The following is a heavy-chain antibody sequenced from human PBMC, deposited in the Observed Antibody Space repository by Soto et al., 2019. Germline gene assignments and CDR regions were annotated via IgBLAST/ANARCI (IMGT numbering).Heavy chain of an antibody. CDR2: IIPIFGTA. J-gene: IGHJ6*04. CDR3: ASGGYDILPGYYKGYYYYGMGA. D-gene: IGHD3-9*01. V-gene: IGHV1-69*01. Sequence: QVQLVQSGAEVKKPGSSVKVSCKASGGTFSSYAISWVRQAPGQGLEWMGGIIPIFGTANYAQKFQGRVTITPDHVTSTAYMQLNRLRSEDTAVYYCASGGYDILPGYYKGYYYYGMGAWGKGNTVNVSS. CDR1: GGTFSSYA.